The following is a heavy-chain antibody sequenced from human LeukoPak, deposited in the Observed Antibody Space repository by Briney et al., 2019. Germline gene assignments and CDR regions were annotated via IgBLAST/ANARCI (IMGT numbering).Heavy chain of an antibody. CDR2: ISSSGGTI. Sequence: GGSLRLSCAASGFTFSSYQMNWVRQAPGKGLEWVSYISSSGGTIYYADSVKGRFTISRDNAKNSLYLQMNSLRAEDTAVYYCARGNYGDYARSSFDYWGQGTLVTVSP. J-gene: IGHJ4*02. V-gene: IGHV3-48*03. CDR3: ARGNYGDYARSSFDY. CDR1: GFTFSSYQ. D-gene: IGHD4-17*01.